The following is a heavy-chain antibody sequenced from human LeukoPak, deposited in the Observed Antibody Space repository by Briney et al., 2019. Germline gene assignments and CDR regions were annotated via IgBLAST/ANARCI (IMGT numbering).Heavy chain of an antibody. CDR2: MNPNSGNT. Sequence: ASVKVSCKASGYTFTGHYIHWVRQAPGQGLEWMGWMNPNSGNTGYAQKFQGRVTITRNTSISTAYMELSSLRSEDTAVYYCARVRHLSSGYYGYWGQGTLVTVSS. CDR1: GYTFTGHY. J-gene: IGHJ4*02. CDR3: ARVRHLSSGYYGY. D-gene: IGHD3-22*01. V-gene: IGHV1-8*03.